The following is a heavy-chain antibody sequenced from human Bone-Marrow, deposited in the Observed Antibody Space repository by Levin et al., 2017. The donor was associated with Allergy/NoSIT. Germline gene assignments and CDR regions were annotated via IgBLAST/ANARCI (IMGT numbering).Heavy chain of an antibody. D-gene: IGHD2-2*01. V-gene: IGHV4-59*01. CDR1: GGSISSNY. Sequence: SETLSLTCTVSGGSISSNYWSWIRQPPGKGLEWIGYIYVSGNTINNPSLKSRVTISVDTSKSQFSLKLSSVTAADTAVYYCARVYCSSTSCYALDSWGQGTLVTVSS. CDR3: ARVYCSSTSCYALDS. CDR2: IYVSGNT. J-gene: IGHJ4*02.